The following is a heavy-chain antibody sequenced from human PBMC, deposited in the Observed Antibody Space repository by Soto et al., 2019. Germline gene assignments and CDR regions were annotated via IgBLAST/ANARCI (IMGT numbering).Heavy chain of an antibody. J-gene: IGHJ4*02. CDR3: AKPHGGRPPTIFGVQSREGYLGY. D-gene: IGHD3-3*01. CDR1: GFTFSSSA. Sequence: PGGSLRLSCAASGFTFSSSAMSWVRQAPGKGLEWVSAISGSGGSTYYADSVKGRFTISRDNSKNTLYLQMNSLRAEDPAVYYWAKPHGGRPPTIFGVQSREGYLGYWGQGPLVTVSA. V-gene: IGHV3-23*01. CDR2: ISGSGGST.